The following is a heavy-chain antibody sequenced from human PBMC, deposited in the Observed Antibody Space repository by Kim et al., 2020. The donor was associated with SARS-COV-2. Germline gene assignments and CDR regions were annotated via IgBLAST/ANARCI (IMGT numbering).Heavy chain of an antibody. CDR3: ARQNYNTIALAYHYYYMNV. CDR2: ISYSGNT. J-gene: IGHJ6*03. CDR1: GGSISSYY. D-gene: IGHD6-19*01. V-gene: IGHV4-59*08. Sequence: SETLSLTCTVSGGSISSYYWSWVRQPPGKGLEWIGYISYSGNTNYHPSLKSRVTMSVDTSKNHFSLKLSSVTAADTAVYYCARQNYNTIALAYHYYYMNV.